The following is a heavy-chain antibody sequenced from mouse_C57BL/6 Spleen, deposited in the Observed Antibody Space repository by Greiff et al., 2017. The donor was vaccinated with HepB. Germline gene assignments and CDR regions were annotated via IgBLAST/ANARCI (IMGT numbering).Heavy chain of an antibody. CDR2: IYPGSGNT. Sequence: QVQLQQSGPELVKPGASVKISCKASGYSFTSYYIHWVKQRPGQGLEWIGWIYPGSGNTKYNEKFKGKATLTADTSSSTAYMQLSSLTSEDSAVYYCARGGVTRTYYYAMDYWGQGTSVTVSS. J-gene: IGHJ4*01. V-gene: IGHV1-66*01. CDR1: GYSFTSYY. D-gene: IGHD2-5*01. CDR3: ARGGVTRTYYYAMDY.